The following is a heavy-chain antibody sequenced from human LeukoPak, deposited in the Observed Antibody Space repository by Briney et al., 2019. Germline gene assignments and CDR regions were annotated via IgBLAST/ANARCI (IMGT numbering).Heavy chain of an antibody. CDR2: ITSSSSYI. D-gene: IGHD1-26*01. V-gene: IGHV3-21*01. Sequence: SGGSLRLSCAASGFTFSSYNVNWVRQAPGKGLEWVSSITSSSSYIYYADSVKGRFTISRDNAKNSLYLQINSLRAEDTAVYYCARDPYSGGYGDYYYYYMDVWGKGTTVTISS. J-gene: IGHJ6*03. CDR3: ARDPYSGGYGDYYYYYMDV. CDR1: GFTFSSYN.